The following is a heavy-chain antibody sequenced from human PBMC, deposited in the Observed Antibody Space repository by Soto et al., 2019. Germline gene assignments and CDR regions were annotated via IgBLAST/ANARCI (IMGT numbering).Heavy chain of an antibody. J-gene: IGHJ4*02. Sequence: VESLTLCCSASVFTFISWAMSWFLQAPVNWLQWVSTISGSGGGTYYAYYMKFRFTISRDNSKNALYLQMNSLRAEDTAVYYCAKDPTYGSSGYSSTAWSEQWGKGHLVNVSS. CDR1: VFTFISWA. CDR3: AKDPTYGSSGYSSTAWSEQ. D-gene: IGHD3-22*01. V-gene: IGHV3-23*01. CDR2: ISGSGGGT.